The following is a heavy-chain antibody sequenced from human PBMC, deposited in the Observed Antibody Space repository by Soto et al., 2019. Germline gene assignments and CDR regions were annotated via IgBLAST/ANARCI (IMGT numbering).Heavy chain of an antibody. J-gene: IGHJ4*02. CDR3: TRDLCSGTSCYFRY. V-gene: IGHV3-30-3*01. D-gene: IGHD2-2*01. Sequence: GGSLRISCAASGFNLSSSAMNWVRQAPGKGLEWLSVISYDGSKKYYADSVKGRFTISRDDSKNTLYLQMHSLRADDTAVYYCTRDLCSGTSCYFRYWGQGTLFTSPQ. CDR1: GFNLSSSA. CDR2: ISYDGSKK.